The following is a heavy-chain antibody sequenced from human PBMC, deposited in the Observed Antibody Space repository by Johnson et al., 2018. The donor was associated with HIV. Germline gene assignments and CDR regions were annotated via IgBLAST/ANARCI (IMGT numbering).Heavy chain of an antibody. V-gene: IGHV3-7*01. Sequence: VQLVESGGGLVQPGGSLRLSCAASGFPFDDYAMHWVRQAPGKGLEWVANIKQDGSEKYYVDSVKGRFTISRDHAKNSLDLQMNSLRAEDTAVYYCAGDDTGGDAVDIWGQGTMVTVSS. J-gene: IGHJ3*02. D-gene: IGHD3-10*01. CDR3: AGDDTGGDAVDI. CDR1: GFPFDDYA. CDR2: IKQDGSEK.